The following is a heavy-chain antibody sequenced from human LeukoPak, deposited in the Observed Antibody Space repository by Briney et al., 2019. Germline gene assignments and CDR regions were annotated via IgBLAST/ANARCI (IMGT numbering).Heavy chain of an antibody. CDR2: INHSGST. D-gene: IGHD1-1*01. CDR1: GGSFSGYY. Sequence: PSETLSLTCAVYGGSFSGYYWSWIRQPPGKGLEWIGEINHSGSTNYNPSLKSRVTISVDTSKNQFSLKLSSVTAADTAVYYCARVASGTTAYWGQGTLVTVSS. CDR3: ARVASGTTAY. J-gene: IGHJ4*02. V-gene: IGHV4-34*01.